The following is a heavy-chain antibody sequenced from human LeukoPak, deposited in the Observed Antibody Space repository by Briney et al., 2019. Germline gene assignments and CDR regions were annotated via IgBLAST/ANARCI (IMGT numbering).Heavy chain of an antibody. CDR1: GGSMSDFY. CDR3: ARAWNSSGWYLGY. J-gene: IGHJ4*02. CDR2: IHYSGST. D-gene: IGHD6-19*01. Sequence: SETLSLTCTVSGGSMSDFYWSWIRQPPGKGLEWLGYIHYSGSTNYNPFFKSRGTISVDKSKSQFSLKLASVTAADTAVYYCARAWNSSGWYLGYWGQGTLVTVSS. V-gene: IGHV4-59*01.